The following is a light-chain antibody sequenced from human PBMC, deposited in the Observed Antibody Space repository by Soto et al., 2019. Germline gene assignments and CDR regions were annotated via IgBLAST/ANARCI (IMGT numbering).Light chain of an antibody. V-gene: IGKV1-17*01. CDR1: LDIEND. CDR2: HTS. J-gene: IGKJ1*01. Sequence: DIQVTQSPSSLSASIGDRVSITCRASLDIENDLDWYQQKPGKAPKRLLYHTSTLQSGVPSRFSGAGSGAEFTLTINGLQSEDFATYFCLQHKSYPWTFGQGTKVEL. CDR3: LQHKSYPWT.